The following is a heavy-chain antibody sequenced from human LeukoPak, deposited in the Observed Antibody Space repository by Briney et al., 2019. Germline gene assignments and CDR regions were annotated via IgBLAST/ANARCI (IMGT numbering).Heavy chain of an antibody. CDR3: ARVTGNYFDY. CDR1: GGSITSDL. J-gene: IGHJ4*02. Sequence: SETLSLTCTVSGGSITSDLWSWIRQPPGKGLEWIGYIYHRGSTNYNPSLKSRGTISVDMSRNQFSLRLGSVTAADTAVYYCARVTGNYFDYWGQGALVTVSS. D-gene: IGHD6-13*01. CDR2: IYHRGST. V-gene: IGHV4-59*01.